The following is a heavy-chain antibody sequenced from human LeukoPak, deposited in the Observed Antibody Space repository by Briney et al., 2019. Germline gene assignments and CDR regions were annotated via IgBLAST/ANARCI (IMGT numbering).Heavy chain of an antibody. Sequence: SETLSLTCTVSGASISSYSWSWIRQPPGKGLEWIGYIHNSGSTNYNPCLKSRVTLSVDTSKNQFSLRLTSVTAADTAVYYCARGHIEVAGTLDYWGQGSLVTVSS. D-gene: IGHD6-13*01. CDR2: IHNSGST. CDR1: GASISSYS. V-gene: IGHV4-59*01. CDR3: ARGHIEVAGTLDY. J-gene: IGHJ4*02.